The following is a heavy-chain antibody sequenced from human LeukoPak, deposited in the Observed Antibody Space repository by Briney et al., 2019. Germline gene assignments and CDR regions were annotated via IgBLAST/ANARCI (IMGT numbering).Heavy chain of an antibody. CDR2: IRRRAFGETA. Sequence: PGGSLRLSCTASGFTFGDYAVSWVRRAPGRGLEWVGLIRRRAFGETADYDASVKGRFTISRDDSQSIAYLQMNSLKTEDTAVYYCTREGAAAAYGMDVWGQGTTVTVSS. D-gene: IGHD6-13*01. V-gene: IGHV3-49*04. CDR3: TREGAAAAYGMDV. CDR1: GFTFGDYA. J-gene: IGHJ6*02.